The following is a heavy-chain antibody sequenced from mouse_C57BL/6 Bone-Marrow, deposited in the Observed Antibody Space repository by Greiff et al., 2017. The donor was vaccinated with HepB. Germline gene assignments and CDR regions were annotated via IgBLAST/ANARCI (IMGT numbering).Heavy chain of an antibody. J-gene: IGHJ2*01. V-gene: IGHV1-19*01. CDR2: INPYNGGT. CDR1: GYTFTDYY. D-gene: IGHD2-5*01. Sequence: VHVKQSGPVLVKPGASVKMSCKASGYTFTDYYMNWVKQSHGKSLEWIGVINPYNGGTSYNQKFKGKATLTVDKSSNTAYMELNSLTSEDSAVYYCARGGNSNYDYWGQGTTLTVSS. CDR3: ARGGNSNYDY.